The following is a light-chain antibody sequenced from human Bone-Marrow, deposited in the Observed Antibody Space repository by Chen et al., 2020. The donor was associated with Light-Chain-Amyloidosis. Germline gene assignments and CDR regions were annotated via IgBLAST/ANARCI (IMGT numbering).Light chain of an antibody. V-gene: IGKV3-11*01. Sequence: EIVLTQSPATLSLSPGERTTLSCRASQSISSYLAWFQQRPGQAPRLLIYDTSNSAPGIPARFSGSGSGTDFTLTISSLEPEDFAVYYCQQRSSWPLTFGQGTKLEIK. CDR2: DTS. CDR3: QQRSSWPLT. J-gene: IGKJ2*01. CDR1: QSISSY.